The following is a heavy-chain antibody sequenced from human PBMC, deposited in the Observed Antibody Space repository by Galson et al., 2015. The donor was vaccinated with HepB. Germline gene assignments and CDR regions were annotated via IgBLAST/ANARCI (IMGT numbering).Heavy chain of an antibody. CDR3: ARDSPIDYYMDV. V-gene: IGHV3-21*01. J-gene: IGHJ6*03. Sequence: SLRLSCAASGFTFSSYSMNWVRQAPGKGLEWVSSISSSSSYIYYADSVKGRFTISRDNAKNSLYLQMNSLRAEDTAVYYCARDSPIDYYMDVWGKGTTVTVSS. D-gene: IGHD3-16*02. CDR2: ISSSSSYI. CDR1: GFTFSSYS.